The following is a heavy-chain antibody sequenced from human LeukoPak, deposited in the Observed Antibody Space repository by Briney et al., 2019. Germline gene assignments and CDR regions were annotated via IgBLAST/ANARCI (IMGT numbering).Heavy chain of an antibody. Sequence: SVKVSCKASGGTFSSYAISWVRQAPGQGLEWMGGIIPIVGTANYAQKFQGRVTITADKSTSTAYMELSSLRSEDTAVYYCARGAAKAGGRIAAAVSSSYYYYYYYMDVWGKGTTVTVSS. CDR3: ARGAAKAGGRIAAAVSSSYYYYYYYMDV. J-gene: IGHJ6*03. D-gene: IGHD6-13*01. CDR1: GGTFSSYA. CDR2: IIPIVGTA. V-gene: IGHV1-69*06.